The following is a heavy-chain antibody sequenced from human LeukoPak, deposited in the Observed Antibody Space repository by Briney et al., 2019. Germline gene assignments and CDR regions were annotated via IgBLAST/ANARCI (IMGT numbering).Heavy chain of an antibody. D-gene: IGHD3-10*01. CDR3: ARLGYYGSGSPGAFDV. CDR2: IYPGDSDT. Sequence: GESLKISCKGSGYRFTTYWIGWVRQMPGKGLEWMGIIYPGDSDTRYSPSFQGQVTISADKSISTAYLQWSSLKASDTALYYCARLGYYGSGSPGAFDVWGQGTMVTVSS. CDR1: GYRFTTYW. J-gene: IGHJ3*01. V-gene: IGHV5-51*01.